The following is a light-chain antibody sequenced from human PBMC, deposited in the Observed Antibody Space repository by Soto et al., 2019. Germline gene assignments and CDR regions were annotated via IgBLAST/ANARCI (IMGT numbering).Light chain of an antibody. CDR2: QDS. CDR3: QAWDSSTVHWV. J-gene: IGLJ3*02. CDR1: KLGDKY. Sequence: SYELTQPPSVSVSPGQTASITCSGDKLGDKYACWYQQKPGQSPVLVIYQDSKRPSGIPERFSGSNSGNTATLTISGTQAMDEADYYCQAWDSSTVHWVFGGGTKLTVL. V-gene: IGLV3-1*01.